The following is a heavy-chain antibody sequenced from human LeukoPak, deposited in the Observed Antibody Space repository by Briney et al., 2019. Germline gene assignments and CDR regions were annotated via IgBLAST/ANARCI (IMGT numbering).Heavy chain of an antibody. Sequence: PSETLSLTYTVSGGSISSYYWSWIRQPPWQGLDWIGYIYYSGSTNYNPSLKSRVTISVDTSRNQFSLKLSSVTAADTAVYYCARLSSSWPTGWFDPWGQGTLVTVSS. CDR2: IYYSGST. V-gene: IGHV4-59*08. CDR3: ARLSSSWPTGWFDP. D-gene: IGHD6-13*01. CDR1: GGSISSYY. J-gene: IGHJ5*02.